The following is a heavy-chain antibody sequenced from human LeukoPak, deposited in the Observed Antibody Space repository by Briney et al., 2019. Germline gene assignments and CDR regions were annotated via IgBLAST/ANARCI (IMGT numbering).Heavy chain of an antibody. CDR2: SNSDGSST. V-gene: IGHV3-74*01. CDR3: ARDLKGPVNDVFDM. D-gene: IGHD4-23*01. CDR1: GFTFKTYW. Sequence: GGSLRLSCAASGFTFKTYWMHWVRQAPGKWLVWVSHSNSDGSSTSYADSVRGRFTISRDNAKNTLYLQMNSLRAEDTAVYYCARDLKGPVNDVFDMWGQGTMVTVSS. J-gene: IGHJ3*02.